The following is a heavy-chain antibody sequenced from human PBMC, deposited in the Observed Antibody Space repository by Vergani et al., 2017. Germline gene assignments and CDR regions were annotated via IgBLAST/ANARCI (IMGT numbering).Heavy chain of an antibody. CDR1: GFIISSYA. CDR2: IWDDGSNK. V-gene: IGHV3-33*01. J-gene: IGHJ3*02. CDR3: ATDAGLSPFDI. Sequence: QVQLVESGGGVVQPGRSLRLSCAASGFIISSYAMHWVRQAPGKGLEWVAVIWDDGSNKYYADSVKGRFTISRDNSKNTLYLQMNSLRAEDTAVYYCATDAGLSPFDIWGQGTMVTVSS.